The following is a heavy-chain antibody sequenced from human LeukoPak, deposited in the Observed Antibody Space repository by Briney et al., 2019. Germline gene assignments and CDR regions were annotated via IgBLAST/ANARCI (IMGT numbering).Heavy chain of an antibody. CDR2: IRYDGTKK. J-gene: IGHJ4*02. D-gene: IGHD1-26*01. V-gene: IGHV3-30*02. CDR3: AKDPSIVEPTPSGR. Sequence: GGSLRLSCAASGFTFSSYVMHWVRQAPGKGLEWVAFIRYDGTKKYYADSVKGRFSISRDNSKNTLYLQMNSLRAEDTAVYYCAKDPSIVEPTPSGRGGQGTLVNVPS. CDR1: GFTFSSYV.